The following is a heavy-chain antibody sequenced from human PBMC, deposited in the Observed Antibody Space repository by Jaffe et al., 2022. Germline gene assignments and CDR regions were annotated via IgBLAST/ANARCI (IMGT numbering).Heavy chain of an antibody. J-gene: IGHJ4*02. D-gene: IGHD6-19*01. CDR1: GYTFTNYD. CDR2: MSPRSGNT. Sequence: QVQLVQSGAEVKKPGASVKVSCKASGYTFTNYDINWVRQAPGQGLEWMGWMSPRSGNTVYAQRLHGRISMTRDTSISTAYLELRTLRSDDTAVYYCARRGSRDPRGWRFDYWGPGTLVTVPP. CDR3: ARRGSRDPRGWRFDY. V-gene: IGHV1-8*01.